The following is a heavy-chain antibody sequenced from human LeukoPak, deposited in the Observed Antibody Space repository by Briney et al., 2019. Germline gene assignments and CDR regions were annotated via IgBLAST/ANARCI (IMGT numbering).Heavy chain of an antibody. V-gene: IGHV3-21*01. CDR2: ITGSSDYI. CDR3: ARLEAAVFDY. CDR1: GFTFSSYN. J-gene: IGHJ4*02. D-gene: IGHD6-13*01. Sequence: GGSLRLSCAASGFTFSSYNLNWVRQAPGKGLEWVSSITGSSDYIYYADSVKGRFTISRDNAKNSLYLQMNSLRAEDTAVYYCARLEAAVFDYWGQGTLVTVSS.